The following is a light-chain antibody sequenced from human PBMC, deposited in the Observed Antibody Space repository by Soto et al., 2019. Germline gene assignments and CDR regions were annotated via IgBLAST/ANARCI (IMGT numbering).Light chain of an antibody. CDR3: MQRVEFPFT. CDR1: QSLLHRNGYNY. CDR2: LGS. V-gene: IGKV2-28*01. Sequence: DIVMTQSPLSLPITPGEPASISCKSSQSLLHRNGYNYLLWYLQKPGQSPQLLIYLGSNRASGVPDRFSGSGSGTDFTLKISRVEAEDVGVYYCMQRVEFPFTFGQGTRLEIK. J-gene: IGKJ5*01.